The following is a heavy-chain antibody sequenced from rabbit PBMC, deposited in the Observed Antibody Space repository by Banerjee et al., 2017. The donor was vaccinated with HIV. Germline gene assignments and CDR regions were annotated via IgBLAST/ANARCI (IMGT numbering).Heavy chain of an antibody. D-gene: IGHD5-1*01. CDR3: ARSTWSRFGADPENL. CDR1: GFDLSSYYY. V-gene: IGHV1S40*01. J-gene: IGHJ4*01. Sequence: QQLVESGGGLVKPGASLTLTCTASGFDLSSYYYMSWVRQAPGKGLEWIACIDAGSSGTTYYASWAKGRFTISKTSSTTVTLQMTSLTAADTATYFCARSTWSRFGADPENLWGPGTLVTVS. CDR2: IDAGSSGTT.